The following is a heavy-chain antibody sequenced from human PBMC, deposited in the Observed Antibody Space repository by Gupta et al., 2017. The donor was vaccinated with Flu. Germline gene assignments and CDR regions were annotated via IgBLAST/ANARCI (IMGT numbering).Heavy chain of an antibody. CDR2: IYYTGST. V-gene: IGHV4-39*01. CDR3: AALWFGDLYDFDTNWFDP. D-gene: IGHD3-10*01. CDR1: GGSISSSSYY. J-gene: IGHJ5*02. Sequence: QLQLQESGPGLVKPSETLSLTCTVSGGSISSSSYYWAWIRQPPGKGLEWIGSIYYTGSTYYNQSLKSRGTILIDTSKTQFSLTLSSLTAADTAVEDWAALWFGDLYDFDTNWFDPGGQGTLVTVSS.